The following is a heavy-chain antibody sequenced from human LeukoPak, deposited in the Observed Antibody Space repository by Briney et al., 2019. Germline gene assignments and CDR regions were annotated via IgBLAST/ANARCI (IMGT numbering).Heavy chain of an antibody. CDR1: GGSISSYY. V-gene: IGHV4-59*01. Sequence: PSETLSLTCTVSGGSISSYYWSWIRQPPGKGLEWIGYTHYSGSTKYNPSLKSRLTISVDSSKNQFSLRLSSVTAADTAVYYCARGGKQWRGGNYFDSWGQGTLVAVSS. CDR3: ARGGKQWRGGNYFDS. CDR2: THYSGST. D-gene: IGHD6-19*01. J-gene: IGHJ4*02.